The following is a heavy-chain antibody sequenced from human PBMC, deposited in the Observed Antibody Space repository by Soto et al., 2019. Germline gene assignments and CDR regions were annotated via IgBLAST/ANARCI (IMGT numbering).Heavy chain of an antibody. D-gene: IGHD6-19*01. V-gene: IGHV4-4*02. J-gene: IGHJ3*01. Sequence: QVQLQESGTGLVKPSGTLSLTCAVSGDSISNSRWWTWVRQPPGKGLEWIGDIFHSGDTNYNPSLKSRVFISVDKSQNHFSLKVSSVTAADTAVYYCAYSTGWYRHDVWGQGTLVTVSS. CDR3: AYSTGWYRHDV. CDR1: GDSISNSRW. CDR2: IFHSGDT.